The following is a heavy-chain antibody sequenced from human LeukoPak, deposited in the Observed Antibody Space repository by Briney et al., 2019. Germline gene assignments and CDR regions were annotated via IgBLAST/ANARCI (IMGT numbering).Heavy chain of an antibody. D-gene: IGHD6-13*01. J-gene: IGHJ6*03. V-gene: IGHV4-34*01. CDR3: ARGRPCSSSGNYYYYMDV. CDR2: INHSGST. CDR1: GGSFSGYY. Sequence: SETLSLTCAVYGGSFSGYYWSWIHQPPGKGLEWIGEINHSGSTNYNPSLKSRVTISVDTSKNQFSLKLSSVTAADTAVYYCARGRPCSSSGNYYYYMDVWGQGTLVTVSS.